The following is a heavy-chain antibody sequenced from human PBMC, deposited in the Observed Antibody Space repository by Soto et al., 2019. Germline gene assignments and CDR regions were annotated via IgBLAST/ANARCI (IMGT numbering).Heavy chain of an antibody. CDR1: GYSFPTHW. D-gene: IGHD6-13*01. Sequence: GESLKISCKGSGYSFPTHWIGWVRQMPGKGLEWMGIIYPGDSDTRYSPSFQGQVTISADKSISTAYLQWSSLKASDTAMYYCARQGIAAAGLPPYYYGMDVWGQGTTVTVSS. CDR2: IYPGDSDT. J-gene: IGHJ6*02. V-gene: IGHV5-51*01. CDR3: ARQGIAAAGLPPYYYGMDV.